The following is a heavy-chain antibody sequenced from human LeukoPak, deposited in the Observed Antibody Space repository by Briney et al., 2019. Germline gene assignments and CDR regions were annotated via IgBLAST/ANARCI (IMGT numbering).Heavy chain of an antibody. J-gene: IGHJ4*02. D-gene: IGHD6-6*01. CDR3: ARQGVYSSTDY. CDR2: IYPGDSDT. Sequence: GESLKISCKASGYSFTTYWIGWVRQMPGKGLEWMGIIYPGDSDTRYSPSFQGQATISADKSISTAYLQWSSLRASDTAMYYCARQGVYSSTDYWGQGTLVTVSS. V-gene: IGHV5-51*01. CDR1: GYSFTTYW.